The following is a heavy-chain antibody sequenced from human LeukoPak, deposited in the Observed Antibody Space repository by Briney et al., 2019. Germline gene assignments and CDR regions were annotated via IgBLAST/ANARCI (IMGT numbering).Heavy chain of an antibody. CDR3: ASSTGSGSYYPLFDY. CDR1: GSSISCGSYS. V-gene: IGHV4-61*02. J-gene: IGHJ4*02. CDR2: IYTSGST. D-gene: IGHD3-10*01. Sequence: SETLSLTCTVSGSSISCGSYSWSWIRQPAGKGLEWIGRIYTSGSTNYNPSLKSRVTISVDTSKNQFSMKLSSVTAADTAVYYCASSTGSGSYYPLFDYWGQGTLVTVSS.